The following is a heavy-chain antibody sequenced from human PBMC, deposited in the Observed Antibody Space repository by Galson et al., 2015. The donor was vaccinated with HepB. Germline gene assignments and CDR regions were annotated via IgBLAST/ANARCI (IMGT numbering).Heavy chain of an antibody. V-gene: IGHV4-4*02. CDR3: TREGSRDGYNSAFDI. Sequence: ETLSLTCAVSGGSISSSNWWGWVRQPPGKGLEWIGEIYHSGSTNYNPSLKSRVTISVDKSKNQFSLKLSSVIAADTAVYYCTREGSRDGYNSAFDIWGQGTMVTVSS. J-gene: IGHJ3*02. D-gene: IGHD5-24*01. CDR2: IYHSGST. CDR1: GGSISSSNW.